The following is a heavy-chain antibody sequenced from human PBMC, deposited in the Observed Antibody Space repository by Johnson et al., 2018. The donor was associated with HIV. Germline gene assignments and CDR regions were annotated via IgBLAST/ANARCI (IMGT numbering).Heavy chain of an antibody. J-gene: IGHJ3*02. CDR1: GFTFSSYS. D-gene: IGHD3-10*01. CDR3: ARDLRCNRPVQGRVIISGVFDM. V-gene: IGHV3-23*04. Sequence: VQLVESGGGVVRPGESLRLSCAASGFTFSSYSMSWVRQAPGKGLEWVSALGGSGVTNYADSVKGRFIISRDNSKNTLYLQMNSLRTEDTAVYSCARDLRCNRPVQGRVIISGVFDMWGQGTVVHVSS. CDR2: LGGSGVT.